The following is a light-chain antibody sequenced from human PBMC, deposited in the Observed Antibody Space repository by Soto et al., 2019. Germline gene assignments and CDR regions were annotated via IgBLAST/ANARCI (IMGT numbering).Light chain of an antibody. J-gene: IGKJ4*01. CDR2: KVS. Sequence: DVVMTQSPLSLPVTLGQPASISCRSSQSLVYSDGNTYLNWFQQRPGQSPRRLIYKVSNRDSGVPDRFSGSGSGTDFTLKISRVEAEDVGVYYCMQCTRWPLTVGGGTKVEIK. CDR1: QSLVYSDGNTY. V-gene: IGKV2-30*01. CDR3: MQCTRWPLT.